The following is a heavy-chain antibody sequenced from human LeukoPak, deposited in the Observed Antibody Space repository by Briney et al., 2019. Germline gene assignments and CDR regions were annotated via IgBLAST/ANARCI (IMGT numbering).Heavy chain of an antibody. CDR1: GYTFTGYY. J-gene: IGHJ4*02. V-gene: IGHV1-2*06. D-gene: IGHD1-26*01. Sequence: ASVKVSCKASGYTFTGYYMHWVRQAPGQGLEWMGRINPNNGGTNYAQKFQGRVTMAGDTSISTAYMELSSLRSDDTAVYYCTRESGSYHGNDYWGQGTLVTVSS. CDR2: INPNNGGT. CDR3: TRESGSYHGNDY.